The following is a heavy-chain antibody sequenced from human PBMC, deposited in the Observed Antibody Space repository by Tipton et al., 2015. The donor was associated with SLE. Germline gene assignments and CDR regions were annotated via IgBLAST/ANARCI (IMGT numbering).Heavy chain of an antibody. CDR1: GFTFSSYA. V-gene: IGHV3-7*01. J-gene: IGHJ4*02. CDR2: IKQDGSEK. Sequence: GSLRLSCAASGFTFSSYALSWVRQAPGKGLEWVANIKQDGSEKYYVDSVKGRFTISRDNAKNSLYLQMNSLRAEDTAVYYCARDRGSWTPLDYWGQGTLVTVSS. CDR3: ARDRGSWTPLDY. D-gene: IGHD6-13*01.